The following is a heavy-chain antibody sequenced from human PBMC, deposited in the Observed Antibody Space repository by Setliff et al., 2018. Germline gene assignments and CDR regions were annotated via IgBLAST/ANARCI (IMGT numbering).Heavy chain of an antibody. CDR3: AKESGGSGSYDY. D-gene: IGHD1-26*01. CDR1: GFTFSNSW. J-gene: IGHJ4*02. V-gene: IGHV3-7*03. Sequence: PGGSLRLSCAASGFTFSNSWMNWVRRAPGKGLEWVAIIKQDGSEKYYVDSVKGRFTISRDNSKNSLYLQMNSLRTEDTALYYCAKESGGSGSYDYWGQGTLVTVSS. CDR2: IKQDGSEK.